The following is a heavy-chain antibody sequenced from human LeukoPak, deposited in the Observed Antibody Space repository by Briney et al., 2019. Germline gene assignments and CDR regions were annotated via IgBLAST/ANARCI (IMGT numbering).Heavy chain of an antibody. J-gene: IGHJ3*02. V-gene: IGHV4-30-4*01. Sequence: SETLSLTCTVSGGSISSGDYYWSWVRQPPGKGPEWIGYIYYSGSTYYNPSLKSRVTISVDTSKNQFSLKLSSVTAADTAVYYCAREVRYCSGGSCYHDAFDIWGQGTMVTVSS. D-gene: IGHD2-15*01. CDR1: GGSISSGDYY. CDR2: IYYSGST. CDR3: AREVRYCSGGSCYHDAFDI.